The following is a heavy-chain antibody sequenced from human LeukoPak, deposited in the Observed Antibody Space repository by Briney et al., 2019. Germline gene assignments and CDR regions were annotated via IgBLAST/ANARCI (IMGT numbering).Heavy chain of an antibody. V-gene: IGHV3-30-3*01. CDR3: ARVSTVTNYYYYYGMDV. CDR1: GFTFSTYA. D-gene: IGHD4-11*01. Sequence: GGSLRLSCAASGFTFSTYAMHWVRQAPGKGLEWVAVISYDGSNKYYADSVKGRFTISRDNSKNTLHLQMNSLRAEDTAVYYCARVSTVTNYYYYYGMDVWGQGTTVTVSS. J-gene: IGHJ6*02. CDR2: ISYDGSNK.